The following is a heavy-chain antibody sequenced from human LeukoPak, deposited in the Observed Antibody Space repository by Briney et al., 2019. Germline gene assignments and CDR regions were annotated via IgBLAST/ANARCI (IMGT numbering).Heavy chain of an antibody. CDR1: GFTFGDYR. Sequence: PGRSLRLSCTTSGFTFGDYRMNWVRQAPGKGLECVGIIRGKASSGTTDYAASVKGRFTISRDDSKSIAYLQMSSLKIEDTGVYYCARDLGTTETRDDYWGQGTLVTASS. D-gene: IGHD4-17*01. CDR2: IRGKASSGTT. CDR3: ARDLGTTETRDDY. V-gene: IGHV3-49*04. J-gene: IGHJ4*02.